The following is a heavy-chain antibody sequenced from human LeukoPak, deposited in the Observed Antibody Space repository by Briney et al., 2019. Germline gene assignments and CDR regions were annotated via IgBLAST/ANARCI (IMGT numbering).Heavy chain of an antibody. CDR2: ISYDGSNK. CDR3: ARVEDSGYDYRGWFDP. Sequence: PGGSLRLSCAASGFTFSSYAMHWVRQAPGKGLEWVAVISYDGSNKYYADSVKGRFTISRDNSKNTLYLQMNSLRAEDTAVYYCARVEDSGYDYRGWFDPWGQGTLVTVSS. CDR1: GFTFSSYA. J-gene: IGHJ5*02. V-gene: IGHV3-30*04. D-gene: IGHD5-12*01.